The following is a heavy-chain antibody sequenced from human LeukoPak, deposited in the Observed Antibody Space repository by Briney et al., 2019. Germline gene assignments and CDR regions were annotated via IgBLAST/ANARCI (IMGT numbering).Heavy chain of an antibody. CDR3: AKDDGWYPLRGYFDY. D-gene: IGHD6-19*01. CDR1: GFTFSSYG. V-gene: IGHV3-33*06. CDR2: IWYDGSNK. J-gene: IGHJ4*02. Sequence: GGSLRLSCAASGFTFSSYGMHWVRQAPGKGLEWVAVIWYDGSNKYYADSVKGRFTISRDNSKNTLYLQMNSLRAEDTAVYYCAKDDGWYPLRGYFDYWGQGTLVTVSS.